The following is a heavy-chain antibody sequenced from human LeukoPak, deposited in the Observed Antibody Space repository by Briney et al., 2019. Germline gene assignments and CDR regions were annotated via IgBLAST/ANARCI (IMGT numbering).Heavy chain of an antibody. CDR2: INPNSGGT. J-gene: IGHJ6*02. Sequence: ASVKVSCKASGYIFTGYYMHWVRQAPGQGLEWMGWINPNSGGTNYAQKLQGRVTMTRDTSISTAYMELSRLRSDDTAVYYCARGEWLRFGNYYYYGMDVWGQGTTVTVSS. CDR3: ARGEWLRFGNYYYYGMDV. V-gene: IGHV1-2*02. CDR1: GYIFTGYY. D-gene: IGHD5-12*01.